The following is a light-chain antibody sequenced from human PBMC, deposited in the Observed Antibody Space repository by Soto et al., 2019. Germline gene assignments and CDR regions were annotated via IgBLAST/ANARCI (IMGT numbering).Light chain of an antibody. CDR2: GAS. J-gene: IGKJ3*01. CDR3: HQYGSTPFT. V-gene: IGKV3-20*01. Sequence: EIMLTQSPGTLSLSPGDRATLSCRASQSVSTNYLAWYQQSLGQAPRLLIYGASSRATGIPDRFSGNGSGTDFTLSISRLEPEDFAVYYCHQYGSTPFTFGPGTKVVIK. CDR1: QSVSTNY.